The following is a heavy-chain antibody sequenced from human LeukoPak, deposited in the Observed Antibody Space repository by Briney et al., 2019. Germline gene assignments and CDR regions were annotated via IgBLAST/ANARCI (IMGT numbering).Heavy chain of an antibody. CDR3: AKDRVVVAATLPDAFDI. Sequence: GGSLRLSCAASGFTFSSYAMSWVRQAPEKGLEWVSAISGSGGSTYYADSVKGRFTISRDNSKNTLYLQMNSLRAEDTAVYYCAKDRVVVAATLPDAFDIWGQGTMVTVSS. CDR2: ISGSGGST. J-gene: IGHJ3*02. D-gene: IGHD2-15*01. CDR1: GFTFSSYA. V-gene: IGHV3-23*01.